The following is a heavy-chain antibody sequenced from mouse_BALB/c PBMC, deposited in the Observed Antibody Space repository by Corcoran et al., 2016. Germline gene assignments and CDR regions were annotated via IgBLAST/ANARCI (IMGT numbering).Heavy chain of an antibody. CDR2: INPYNGAT. J-gene: IGHJ3*01. CDR1: GYSFTGYY. V-gene: IGHV1-26*01. D-gene: IGHD1-1*01. CDR3: ARSGYGSSSWFAY. Sequence: EVQLQQSGPELVKPGASVKISCKASGYSFTGYYMHWVKQSHVKSLEWIGRINPYNGATSYNQNFKDKASLTVDKSSSTAYMELHSLTSEDSAVYYCARSGYGSSSWFAYWGQGTLVTVSA.